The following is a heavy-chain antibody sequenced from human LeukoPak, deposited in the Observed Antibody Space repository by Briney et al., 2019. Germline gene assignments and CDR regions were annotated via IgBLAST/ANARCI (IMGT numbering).Heavy chain of an antibody. CDR1: GFTFSSYS. D-gene: IGHD3-10*01. V-gene: IGHV3-48*04. CDR3: AREGTLGYFDY. CDR2: ISSSSSTI. Sequence: GGSLRLSCAASGFTFSSYSMNWVRQAPGKGLEWVSYISSSSSTIYYADSVKGRFTISRDNAKSSLYLQMNSLRAEDTAVYYCAREGTLGYFDYWGQGTLVTVSS. J-gene: IGHJ4*02.